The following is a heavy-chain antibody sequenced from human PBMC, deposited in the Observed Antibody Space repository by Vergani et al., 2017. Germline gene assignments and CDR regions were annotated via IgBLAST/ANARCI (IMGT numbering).Heavy chain of an antibody. V-gene: IGHV5-51*03. CDR3: TRNVPCGDGTCLHFDH. CDR1: ESSFISNE. D-gene: IGHD2-21*01. Sequence: EVMLVQSGAEVKKPGESLKISCKYSESSFISNEIVWVRQMSGKGLQWMGNINPIDSKITYSPSFEGQAIMSLNKSITTAYLQWRSLKASDTAIYYCTRNVPCGDGTCLHFDHWGQGTQVTVSS. J-gene: IGHJ4*02. CDR2: INPIDSKI.